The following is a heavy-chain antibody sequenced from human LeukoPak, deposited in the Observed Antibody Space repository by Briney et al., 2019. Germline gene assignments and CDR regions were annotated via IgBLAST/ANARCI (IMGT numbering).Heavy chain of an antibody. CDR3: AKGCGGSCYSEFDY. J-gene: IGHJ4*02. CDR1: GFTFKTYN. D-gene: IGHD2-15*01. V-gene: IGHV3-23*01. Sequence: GGSLRLSCATSGFTFKTYNMNWVRQAPGKGLEWVAYISTSGATTHYAASLRGRFTISRDNSKNTLYLQMNSLRAEDTAIYYCAKGCGGSCYSEFDYWGQGTLVTVSS. CDR2: ISTSGATT.